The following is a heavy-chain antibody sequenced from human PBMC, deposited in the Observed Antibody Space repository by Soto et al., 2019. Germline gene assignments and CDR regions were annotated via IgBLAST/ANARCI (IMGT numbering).Heavy chain of an antibody. CDR3: ASSRGNNEGVGTTSYFDY. D-gene: IGHD3-16*01. Sequence: QVQLVQSGAEVKKPGSSVKVSCKTSGGTFSTYSIVWVRQAPGEGLEWMGGIIPIFGTANYAQKFQDRVTITADKSTSTAVMERGSLKSEDTAMYSCASSRGNNEGVGTTSYFDYWGQGTLVTVSS. CDR1: GGTFSTYS. CDR2: IIPIFGTA. J-gene: IGHJ4*02. V-gene: IGHV1-69*06.